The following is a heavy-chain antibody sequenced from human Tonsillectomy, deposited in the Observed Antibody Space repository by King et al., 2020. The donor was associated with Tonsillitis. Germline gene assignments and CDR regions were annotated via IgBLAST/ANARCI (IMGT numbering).Heavy chain of an antibody. J-gene: IGHJ4*02. CDR2: IYPGDSDT. D-gene: IGHD3-10*01. CDR3: AILTMVRGVIINFDY. V-gene: IGHV5-51*01. Sequence: VQLVESGAEVKKPGESLKISCKGSGYSFTSYWIGWVRQMPGKGLEWMGIIYPGDSDTRYSPSFQGQVTISADKSISTAYLQWSSLKASDTAMYYCAILTMVRGVIINFDYWGQGTLVTVSS. CDR1: GYSFTSYW.